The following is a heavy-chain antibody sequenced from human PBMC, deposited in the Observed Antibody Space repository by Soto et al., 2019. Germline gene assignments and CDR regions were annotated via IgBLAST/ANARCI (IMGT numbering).Heavy chain of an antibody. V-gene: IGHV3-23*01. Sequence: EVQLLESGGGLVQPGGSLTLSCAASGFTFSTSAMSWVRQAPGKGLEWVSAISGTGATTLYADSVEGRFYISRDNFRIMLDLQMNSLRVEDTAVYYCAKQTITAGMKYFDPWGQGALVTVSS. D-gene: IGHD1-20*01. J-gene: IGHJ5*02. CDR2: ISGTGATT. CDR3: AKQTITAGMKYFDP. CDR1: GFTFSTSA.